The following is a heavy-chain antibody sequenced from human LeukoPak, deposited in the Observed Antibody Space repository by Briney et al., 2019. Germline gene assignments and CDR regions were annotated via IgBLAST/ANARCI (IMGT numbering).Heavy chain of an antibody. CDR3: ANIRCSGGSCYSWPFYFDY. CDR1: GFTFDDYW. V-gene: IGHV3-7*01. J-gene: IGHJ4*02. CDR2: INQDGSEK. D-gene: IGHD2-15*01. Sequence: PGGSLRLSCGASGFTFDDYWMSWVRQAPGQGLEWVANINQDGSEKYYLDSAKGRFTISRDNARNSLYLQMNSLRAEDTAVYYCANIRCSGGSCYSWPFYFDYWGQGTLVTVSS.